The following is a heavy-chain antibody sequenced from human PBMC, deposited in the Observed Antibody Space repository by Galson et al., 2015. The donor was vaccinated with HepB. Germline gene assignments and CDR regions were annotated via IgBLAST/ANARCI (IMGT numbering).Heavy chain of an antibody. V-gene: IGHV1-18*01. CDR2: ISTYTGNS. J-gene: IGHJ6*03. CDR1: GYTFTRYG. CDR3: ARGGGSCDYDYYYYMDV. D-gene: IGHD6-19*01. Sequence: SVKVSCKASGYTFTRYGISWVRQAPGQGLEWVGWISTYTGNSKYAQKVRGRVTMTTDTATSTAYMELMSLRSDDTAVYYCARGGGSCDYDYYYYMDVWGKGTTVTVSS.